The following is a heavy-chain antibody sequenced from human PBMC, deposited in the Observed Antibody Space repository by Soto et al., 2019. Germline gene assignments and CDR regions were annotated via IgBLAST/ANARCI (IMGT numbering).Heavy chain of an antibody. D-gene: IGHD2-2*01. J-gene: IGHJ4*02. V-gene: IGHV4-34*01. CDR2: ITHDGNI. CDR3: ARGQDRSTGGDN. CDR1: GGSFSGYY. Sequence: QVQLQQWGAGLLKPSETLSLTCAVYGGSFSGYYWTWIRQPPGKGLEWIGEITHDGNINYNPSLKSRVTISVDTSKNQFSLRLSFVTAADTAVYFCARGQDRSTGGDNSGQGTLVTVSS.